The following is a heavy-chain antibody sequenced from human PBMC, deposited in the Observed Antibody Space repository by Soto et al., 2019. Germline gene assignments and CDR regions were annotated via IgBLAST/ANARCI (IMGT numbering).Heavy chain of an antibody. Sequence: EVQLVESGGGLVKPGGSLRLSCAASGFTFSSYSMNWVRQAPGKGLEWVSSISSSSSYIYYADSVKGRFTISRDNAKNSLYLQMNSLRAEDTAVYYCARGSYDIRFGINWFDPWGQGTMVTVSS. CDR3: ARGSYDIRFGINWFDP. V-gene: IGHV3-21*01. CDR2: ISSSSSYI. J-gene: IGHJ5*02. CDR1: GFTFSSYS. D-gene: IGHD3-9*01.